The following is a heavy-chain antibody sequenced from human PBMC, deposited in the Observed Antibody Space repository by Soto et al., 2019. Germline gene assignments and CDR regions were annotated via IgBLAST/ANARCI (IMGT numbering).Heavy chain of an antibody. CDR2: LIPIFGTA. CDR3: ARDWGRAVAGRKACDI. V-gene: IGHV1-69*12. Sequence: QVQLVQSGAEVQKPGSSVKVSCKASGGTFSNYAISWVRQAPGHGLEWLGGLIPIFGTANYAQKFQGRVTITADESPSTADMERSSLTSEDTAAEDWARDWGRAVAGRKACDIWGQGTMVTVAS. D-gene: IGHD6-19*01. J-gene: IGHJ3*02. CDR1: GGTFSNYA.